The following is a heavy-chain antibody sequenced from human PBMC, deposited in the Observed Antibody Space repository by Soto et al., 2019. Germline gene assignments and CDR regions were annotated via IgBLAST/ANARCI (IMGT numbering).Heavy chain of an antibody. CDR1: GFTFSSYW. CDR2: INSDGSST. D-gene: IGHD2-2*01. J-gene: IGHJ4*02. V-gene: IGHV3-74*01. CDR3: ARDPDIVVVPAAIGGITGIDY. Sequence: GGSLRLSCAASGFTFSSYWMHWVRHAPGKGLVWVSRINSDGSSTSYADSVKGRFTISRDNAKNTLYLQMNSLRAEDTAVYYCARDPDIVVVPAAIGGITGIDYWGQGTLVTVSS.